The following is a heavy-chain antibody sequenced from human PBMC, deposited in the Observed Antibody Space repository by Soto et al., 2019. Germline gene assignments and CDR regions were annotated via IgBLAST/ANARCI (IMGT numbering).Heavy chain of an antibody. Sequence: PGGSLSLSCAASGFTFSGSAMHWVRQASGKGLEWVGRIRSKTNSYATAYAASVKGRFTVSRDDSKNTAYLQMNSLKTEDTAVYYCTRDPRNFYDSSGSANWFDPWGQGTLVTVSS. CDR3: TRDPRNFYDSSGSANWFDP. CDR1: GFTFSGSA. CDR2: IRSKTNSYAT. D-gene: IGHD3-22*01. V-gene: IGHV3-73*01. J-gene: IGHJ5*02.